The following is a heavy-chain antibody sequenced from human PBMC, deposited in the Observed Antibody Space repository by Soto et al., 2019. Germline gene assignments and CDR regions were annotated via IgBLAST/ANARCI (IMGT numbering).Heavy chain of an antibody. V-gene: IGHV1-69*02. CDR2: IIPILGIA. J-gene: IGHJ6*03. CDR1: GGTFSSYT. CDR3: ARQSKGYCSSTSCPTYYYYYMDV. Sequence: QVQLAQSGAEVKKPGSSVKVSCKASGGTFSSYTISWVRQAPGQGLEWMRRIIPILGIANYAQKFQGRVTITADKSTSTAYMELSSLRSEDTAVYYCARQSKGYCSSTSCPTYYYYYMDVWGKGTTVTVSS. D-gene: IGHD2-2*01.